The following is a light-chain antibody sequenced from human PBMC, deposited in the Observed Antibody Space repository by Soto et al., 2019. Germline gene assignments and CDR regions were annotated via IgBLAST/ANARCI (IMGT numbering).Light chain of an antibody. Sequence: IEMTHSPSSVSASVVDRVTITCRASQAIRSRLAWYQHKPGKAPNLLIYSATTLQSGVPYRFSGSGSGTYFTLTISSLQPEDFATYYCQQANILPPVFGGGTRVEI. CDR3: QQANILPPV. V-gene: IGKV1-12*01. CDR2: SAT. J-gene: IGKJ4*01. CDR1: QAIRSR.